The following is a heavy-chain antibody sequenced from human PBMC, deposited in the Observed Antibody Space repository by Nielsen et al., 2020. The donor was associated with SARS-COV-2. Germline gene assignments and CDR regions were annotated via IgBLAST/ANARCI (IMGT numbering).Heavy chain of an antibody. CDR2: INFDGSST. V-gene: IGHV3-74*01. D-gene: IGHD3-3*01. CDR1: GFTFSTYW. J-gene: IGHJ5*02. CDR3: ARATIFGVAGGVDP. Sequence: GESLKISCAASGFTFSTYWMHWVRHAPGKGLVWVSRINFDGSSTSYADSVKGRFTISRDNAKNTLYLQMNSLRAEDTAVYYCARATIFGVAGGVDPWGQGTLVTVSS.